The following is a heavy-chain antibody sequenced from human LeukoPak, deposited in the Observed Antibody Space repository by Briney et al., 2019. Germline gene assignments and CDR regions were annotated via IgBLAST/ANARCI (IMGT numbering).Heavy chain of an antibody. Sequence: PGGSLRLSCAASGFTFTNAWMTWVRQAPGKGLELVGRIKSKNDGCTTDYAAHVKDRFTISRDDSKNTLYLQMNSLETEDTAVYYCSALLGVVTTIQTFDPWGQGTLVTVSS. CDR2: IKSKNDGCTT. J-gene: IGHJ5*02. V-gene: IGHV3-15*01. CDR1: GFTFTNAW. CDR3: SALLGVVTTIQTFDP. D-gene: IGHD2-21*02.